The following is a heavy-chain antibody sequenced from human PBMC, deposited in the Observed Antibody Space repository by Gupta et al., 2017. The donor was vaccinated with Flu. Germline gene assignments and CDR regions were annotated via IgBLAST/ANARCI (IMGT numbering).Heavy chain of an antibody. CDR2: IYWDDDN. J-gene: IGHJ5*02. D-gene: IGHD1-26*01. CDR3: AHAGGKGAWFDP. Sequence: QITLKESGPTLVKPTQTLTLTCTFSGFPLSTIGVGVGWIRQPPGKALEWLALIYWDDDNRYSPSLKSRLTITKDTSKNQVVLTMSNMDPVDTATYYCAHAGGKGAWFDPWGQGTLVTVSS. CDR1: GFPLSTIGVG. V-gene: IGHV2-5*02.